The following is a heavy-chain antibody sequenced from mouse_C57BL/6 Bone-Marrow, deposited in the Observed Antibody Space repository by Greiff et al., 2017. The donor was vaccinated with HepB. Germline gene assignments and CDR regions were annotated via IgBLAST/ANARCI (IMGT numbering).Heavy chain of an antibody. J-gene: IGHJ2*01. Sequence: VQLQQSGPELVKPGASVKISCKASGYAFSSSWMNWVKQRPGKGLEWIGRIYPGDGDTNYNGKFKGKATLTADKSSSTAYMQLSSLTSEDSAVYFCARGIVYYCDYWGQGTTLTVSS. CDR1: GYAFSSSW. CDR2: IYPGDGDT. V-gene: IGHV1-82*01. CDR3: ARGIVYYCDY.